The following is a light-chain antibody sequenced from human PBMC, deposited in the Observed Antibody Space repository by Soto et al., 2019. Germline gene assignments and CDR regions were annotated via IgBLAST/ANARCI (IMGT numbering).Light chain of an antibody. V-gene: IGLV1-40*01. Sequence: QSVLTQPPSVSGAPGQRVTISCTGSDSNIGAGYDVHWYQQLPGTAPKLLIYGDNNRPSGVPDRFSAYKSDTSASLTITGLQAEDEADYYCQSHDTSLSGSRIFGGGTKLTVL. CDR2: GDN. J-gene: IGLJ2*01. CDR3: QSHDTSLSGSRI. CDR1: DSNIGAGYD.